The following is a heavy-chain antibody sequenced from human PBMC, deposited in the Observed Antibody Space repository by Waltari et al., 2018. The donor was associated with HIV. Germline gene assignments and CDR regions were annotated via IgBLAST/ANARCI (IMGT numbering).Heavy chain of an antibody. Sequence: EVRLVESGGALIQPGGSLRLSCVASGFSVGDHYLTWVRQAPGKGLEWVAIICSGGSTYYADSGRGRFIISRDNSKNTLYLQMNSLTAEDTAIYYCARGLGLTVAVSGIRPFDYWGQGTLVTVSS. CDR3: ARGLGLTVAVSGIRPFDY. CDR1: GFSVGDHY. J-gene: IGHJ4*02. D-gene: IGHD6-19*01. V-gene: IGHV3-53*01. CDR2: ICSGGST.